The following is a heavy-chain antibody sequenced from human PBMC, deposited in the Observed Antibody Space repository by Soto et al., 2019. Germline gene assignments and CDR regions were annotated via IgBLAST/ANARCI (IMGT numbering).Heavy chain of an antibody. D-gene: IGHD5-12*01. CDR3: AREWSYRGNDF. V-gene: IGHV4-4*07. Sequence: QVQLQESGPGLLKPSETLSLTCTVSGGSISGHYWSWIRQSAGKGLEWIGRIYPSGTTDYNPSLNGRVTMSLDMSKNQCALDLTSVTAADTAVYFCAREWSYRGNDFWGRGTLVTVSS. CDR1: GGSISGHY. CDR2: IYPSGTT. J-gene: IGHJ4*02.